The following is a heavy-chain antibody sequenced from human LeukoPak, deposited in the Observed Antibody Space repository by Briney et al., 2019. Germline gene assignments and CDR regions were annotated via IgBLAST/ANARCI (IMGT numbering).Heavy chain of an antibody. V-gene: IGHV3-23*01. Sequence: GGSLRLSCTASGFTFSSYAMSWVRQAPGKGLEWVSSISGSGGSTYYADSVKGRFTISRDNSKNTLYLEMNSLRAEDTAVYYCAKDPSGPGVLGKPFDFWRRGPLVSV. CDR2: ISGSGGST. CDR3: AKDPSGPGVLGKPFDF. J-gene: IGHJ4*02. CDR1: GFTFSSYA. D-gene: IGHD3-16*01.